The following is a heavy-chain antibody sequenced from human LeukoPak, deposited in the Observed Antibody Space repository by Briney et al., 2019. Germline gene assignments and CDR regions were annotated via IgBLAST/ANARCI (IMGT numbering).Heavy chain of an antibody. CDR2: IKSKTDGGTT. CDR3: TTETRLSILTGTTIFY. J-gene: IGHJ4*02. Sequence: GGSLRLSCAASGFTFSNAWMSWVRQAPGKGLEWVGRIKSKTDGGTTDYAAPVKGRFTISRDDSKNTLYLQKNSLKTEDTAVYYCTTETRLSILTGTTIFYWGQGTLVTVSS. CDR1: GFTFSNAW. D-gene: IGHD1-7*01. V-gene: IGHV3-15*01.